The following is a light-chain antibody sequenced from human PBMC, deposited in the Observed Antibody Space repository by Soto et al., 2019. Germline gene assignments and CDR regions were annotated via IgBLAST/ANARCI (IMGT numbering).Light chain of an antibody. CDR2: DVS. Sequence: QSMLTQPASVSASPGQSITISCTGTSSDVGGYNHVSWYQQHPGKVPKVMIFDVSNRPSGVSNRFSGSKSGNTASLTISGLQAEDEADYYCGSYTSSNTVVFGGGTKLTVL. CDR3: GSYTSSNTVV. V-gene: IGLV2-14*01. CDR1: SSDVGGYNH. J-gene: IGLJ2*01.